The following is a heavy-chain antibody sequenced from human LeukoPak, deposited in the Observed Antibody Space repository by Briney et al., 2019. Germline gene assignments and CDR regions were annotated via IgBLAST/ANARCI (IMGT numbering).Heavy chain of an antibody. CDR1: GFTSTSHA. CDR3: AARNGGPYYFDY. Sequence: GGSLRLSSEPSGFTSTSHAMTWVRPAPGKGLEWVSSITGRGGTTYYAASVRGRLFISRDNSKNTVYLQMNSLRAEDTAVYYCAARNGGPYYFDYWGRGTLVTVSS. J-gene: IGHJ4*02. CDR2: ITGRGGTT. D-gene: IGHD7-27*01. V-gene: IGHV3-23*01.